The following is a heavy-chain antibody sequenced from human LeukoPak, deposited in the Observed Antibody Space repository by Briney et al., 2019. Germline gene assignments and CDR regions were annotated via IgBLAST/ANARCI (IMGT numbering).Heavy chain of an antibody. D-gene: IGHD2-2*01. CDR3: ARAVPAAFEKYFDY. CDR1: GGSISSYY. V-gene: IGHV4-59*01. CDR2: MYYSGST. J-gene: IGHJ4*02. Sequence: PSETLSLTCTVSGGSISSYYWSWIRQPPGKGLEWIGYMYYSGSTNYNPPLKSRVTISVDTSKNQFSLKLSSVTAADTAVYYCARAVPAAFEKYFDYWGQGTLVTVSS.